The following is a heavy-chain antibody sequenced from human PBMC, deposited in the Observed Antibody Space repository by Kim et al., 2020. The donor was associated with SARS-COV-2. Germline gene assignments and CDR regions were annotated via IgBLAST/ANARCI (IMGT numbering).Heavy chain of an antibody. V-gene: IGHV1-69*01. Sequence: ANYAQKFQGRVTITANESTSTAYMELSSLRSEDTAVYYCARDKGDGMDVWGQGTTVTVSS. CDR3: ARDKGDGMDV. J-gene: IGHJ6*02. D-gene: IGHD3-16*01. CDR2: A.